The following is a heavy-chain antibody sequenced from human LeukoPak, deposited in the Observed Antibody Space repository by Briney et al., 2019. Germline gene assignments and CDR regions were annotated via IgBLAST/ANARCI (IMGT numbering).Heavy chain of an antibody. V-gene: IGHV3-7*01. CDR1: GFTFSDYY. Sequence: GGSLRLSCAASGFTFSDYYMSWIRQAPGKGLEWVANIKHDGSEDYYLDSVKGRFTVSRDYAKNSLYLQMNSLRVEDTAVYYCAREKAAYVYYYYYMDVWGKGTTVTVSS. CDR2: IKHDGSED. CDR3: AREKAAYVYYYYYMDV. D-gene: IGHD2-15*01. J-gene: IGHJ6*03.